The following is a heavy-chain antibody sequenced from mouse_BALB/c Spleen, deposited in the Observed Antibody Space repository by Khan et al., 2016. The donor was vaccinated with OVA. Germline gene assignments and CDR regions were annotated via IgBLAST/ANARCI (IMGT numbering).Heavy chain of an antibody. V-gene: IGHV9-2-1*01. Sequence: QVQLVQSGPELKKPGETVKISCKASGYTFTDYSMHWVKQAPGKGLKWMGWINTETGEPTYADDFKGRFAFSLETSASTAYLQINNLKNEDTATYFCSIDIYDYFYYWGQGTTLTVSS. J-gene: IGHJ2*01. CDR2: INTETGEP. CDR3: SIDIYDYFYY. CDR1: GYTFTDYS. D-gene: IGHD1-1*01.